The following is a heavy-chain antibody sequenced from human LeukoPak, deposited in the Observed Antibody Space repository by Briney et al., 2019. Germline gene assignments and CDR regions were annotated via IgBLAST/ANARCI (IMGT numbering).Heavy chain of an antibody. Sequence: GGSLRLSCAASGFTFSSYSMNWVRQAPGKGLEWVSSISSSSSYIYYADSVKGRFTISRDNAKNSLYLQMNSLRAEDTAVYYCARDSDDFWSGYSLFDYWGQGTPVTVSS. V-gene: IGHV3-21*01. CDR2: ISSSSSYI. CDR1: GFTFSSYS. D-gene: IGHD3-3*01. CDR3: ARDSDDFWSGYSLFDY. J-gene: IGHJ4*02.